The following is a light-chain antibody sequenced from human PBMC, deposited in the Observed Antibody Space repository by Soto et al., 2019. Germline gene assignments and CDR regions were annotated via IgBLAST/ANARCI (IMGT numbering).Light chain of an antibody. CDR3: QSSDSRNQV. CDR2: EDK. V-gene: IGLV6-57*03. Sequence: NFMLTQPHSVSDSPEKTVTISCRRSSGSIASNYVQCFQQRTGRAPTIVISEDKVRHSGVPDRFSGSIDITSNSASLTISGLKPEYEADYYCQSSDSRNQVFGGGTKLTVL. CDR1: SGSIASNY. J-gene: IGLJ2*01.